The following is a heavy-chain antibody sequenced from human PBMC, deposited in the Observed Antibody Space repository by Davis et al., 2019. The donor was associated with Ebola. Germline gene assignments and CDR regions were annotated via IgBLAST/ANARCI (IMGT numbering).Heavy chain of an antibody. D-gene: IGHD1-26*01. CDR2: TYYSGST. CDR3: ARRQWELHYYGMDV. CDR1: GGSISSYY. Sequence: SETLSLTCTVSGGSISSYYWNWIRQPPGKGLEWIGYTYYSGSTNYNPSLKSRVTISVDTSKNQFSLKLSSVTAADTAVYYCARRQWELHYYGMDVWGQGTTVTVSS. J-gene: IGHJ6*02. V-gene: IGHV4-59*08.